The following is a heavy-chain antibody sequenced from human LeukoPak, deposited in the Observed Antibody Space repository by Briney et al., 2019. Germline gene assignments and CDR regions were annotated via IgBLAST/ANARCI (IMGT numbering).Heavy chain of an antibody. J-gene: IGHJ4*02. Sequence: GGSLRLSCAVSGFTVSSNYMSWVRQAPGKGLEWVSVIYGGGSTYYADSAKSRFTNSRDNSKNTLYLQMNRLRAEDTAVYYCARAASVAGTYGLNHWGQGTLVTVSS. CDR1: GFTVSSNY. CDR3: ARAASVAGTYGLNH. V-gene: IGHV3-66*01. D-gene: IGHD6-19*01. CDR2: IYGGGST.